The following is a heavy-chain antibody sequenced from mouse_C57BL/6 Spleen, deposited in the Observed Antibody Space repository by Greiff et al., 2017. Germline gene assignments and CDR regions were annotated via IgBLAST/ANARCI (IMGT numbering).Heavy chain of an antibody. CDR3: TRWLPLAY. CDR2: IDPETGGT. CDR1: GYTFTDYE. J-gene: IGHJ3*01. D-gene: IGHD2-2*01. V-gene: IGHV1-15*01. Sequence: LQESGAELVRPGASVTLSCKASGYTFTDYEMHWVKQTPVHGLEWIGAIDPETGGTAYNQKFKGKAILTADKSSSTAYMELRSLTSEDSAVYYCTRWLPLAYWGQGTLVTVSA.